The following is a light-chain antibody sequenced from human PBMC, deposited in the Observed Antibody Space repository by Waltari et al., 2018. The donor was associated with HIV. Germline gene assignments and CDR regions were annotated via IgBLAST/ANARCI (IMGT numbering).Light chain of an antibody. Sequence: QSHLTQPAYVSGSPGQSITISGTGTSSDVVGYNYVSLYKQHPGKAPKLMIYDVSNRPSGVSNRFSGSKSGNTASLTISGLQAEDEADYYCSSYTSSSTQVFGTGTKVTVL. V-gene: IGLV2-14*03. J-gene: IGLJ1*01. CDR1: SSDVVGYNY. CDR3: SSYTSSSTQV. CDR2: DVS.